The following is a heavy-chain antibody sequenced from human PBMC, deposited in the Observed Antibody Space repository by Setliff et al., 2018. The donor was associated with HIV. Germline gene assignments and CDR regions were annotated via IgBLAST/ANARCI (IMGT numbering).Heavy chain of an antibody. Sequence: SETLSLTCTVSGGSISSGGYYWSWIRQHPGKGLEWIGYIHYSGSTYFNPSLKSRVTISLDTSKSQVSLKLSSVTAADTAVYYCARIVRWELVATSTFFYYYMDVWGKGTTVTVSS. CDR3: ARIVRWELVATSTFFYYYMDV. CDR2: IHYSGST. CDR1: GGSISSGGYY. V-gene: IGHV4-31*03. J-gene: IGHJ6*03. D-gene: IGHD1-26*01.